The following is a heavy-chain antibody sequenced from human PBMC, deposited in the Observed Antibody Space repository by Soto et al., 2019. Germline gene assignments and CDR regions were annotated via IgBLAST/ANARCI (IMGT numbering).Heavy chain of an antibody. CDR3: ARDRHDILTQSYGMDV. CDR1: CGSLSRGGYY. J-gene: IGHJ6*02. Sequence: SETPSLPCTFSCGSLSRGGYYLGWIRQHPGKGLEGIGHIYYSGSTSSNPSLKRRVTISVDTSKNQFSLKLSSVTAADTAVYYCARDRHDILTQSYGMDVWGQGTTVTVSS. CDR2: IYYSGST. V-gene: IGHV4-31*03. D-gene: IGHD3-9*01.